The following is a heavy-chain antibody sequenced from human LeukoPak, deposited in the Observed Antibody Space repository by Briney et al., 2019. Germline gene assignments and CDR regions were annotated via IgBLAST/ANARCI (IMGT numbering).Heavy chain of an antibody. CDR1: GYSFTSYL. CDR2: IYPSDSDT. J-gene: IGHJ4*02. D-gene: IGHD1-26*01. Sequence: GESLKISCKGSGYSFTSYLIVWVRQMSGKGLEWMGIIYPSDSDTRYSPSFQGQVTISADKSINTAYLQWNSLKTSDTAMYYYARALVGTTGMGYWGQGTLVTVSS. V-gene: IGHV5-51*01. CDR3: ARALVGTTGMGY.